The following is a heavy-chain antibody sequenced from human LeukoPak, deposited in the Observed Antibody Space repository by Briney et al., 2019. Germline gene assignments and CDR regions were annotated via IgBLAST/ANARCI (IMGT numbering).Heavy chain of an antibody. V-gene: IGHV5-51*01. CDR2: IYPGDSDT. J-gene: IGHJ4*02. Sequence: GESLKISCTDSGYSNWIGWVRQMPGKGLEWMGIIYPGDSDTRYSPSFQGQVTISADKSISTAYLQWSSLKASDTAMYYCARLMAVAGIYYFDFWGQGTLVTVSS. D-gene: IGHD6-19*01. CDR1: GYSNW. CDR3: ARLMAVAGIYYFDF.